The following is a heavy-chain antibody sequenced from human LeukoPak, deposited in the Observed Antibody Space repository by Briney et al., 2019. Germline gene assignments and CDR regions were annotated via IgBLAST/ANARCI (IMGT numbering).Heavy chain of an antibody. CDR3: ARHRYYYDSSGYYRHFDF. J-gene: IGHJ4*02. D-gene: IGHD3-22*01. CDR2: IYYSGST. CDR1: GCSISSGDYY. V-gene: IGHV4-30-4*01. Sequence: SQTLSLTCTVSGCSISSGDYYWSWIRQPPGKGLEWIGYIYYSGSTYYNPSLKSRVTISVDTSKNQFSLNLSSVTVADTVVYYCARHRYYYDSSGYYRHFDFWGQGTLVTVSS.